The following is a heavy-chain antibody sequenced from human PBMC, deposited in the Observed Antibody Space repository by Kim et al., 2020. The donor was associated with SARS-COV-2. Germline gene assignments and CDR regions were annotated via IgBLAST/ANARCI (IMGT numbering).Heavy chain of an antibody. CDR3: ARGGLLWFGELGHFDY. J-gene: IGHJ4*02. V-gene: IGHV1-3*01. D-gene: IGHD3-10*01. Sequence: KFQGRVTITRDTSASTAYMELSSLRSADTAVYYCARGGLLWFGELGHFDYWGQGTLVTVSS.